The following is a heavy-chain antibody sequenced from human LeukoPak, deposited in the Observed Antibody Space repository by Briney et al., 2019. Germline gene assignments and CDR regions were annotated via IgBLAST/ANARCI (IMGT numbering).Heavy chain of an antibody. D-gene: IGHD2-2*01. V-gene: IGHV4-34*01. CDR2: INHSGST. CDR3: ASGEVVPAATPFDY. Sequence: PSETLSLTCAVYGGSFSGYYWSWIRQPPGKGLEWIGEINHSGSTNYNPSLKSRVTISVDTSKNQFSLKLSSVTAADTAVYYCASGEVVPAATPFDYWGQGTLVTVSS. J-gene: IGHJ4*02. CDR1: GGSFSGYY.